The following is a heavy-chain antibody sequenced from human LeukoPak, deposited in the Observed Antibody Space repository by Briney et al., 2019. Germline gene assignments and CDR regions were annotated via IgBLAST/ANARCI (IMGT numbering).Heavy chain of an antibody. V-gene: IGHV1-24*01. Sequence: ASVKVSCKVSEYTLTELSMHWVRQAPGKGLEWMGDFDPEDGETIYAQKFQGRVTMTEDTSTDTAYMELSSLRSEDTAVYYCATDYYGSGSPHSLRYWGQGTLVTVTS. CDR3: ATDYYGSGSPHSLRY. D-gene: IGHD3-10*01. CDR2: FDPEDGET. J-gene: IGHJ1*01. CDR1: EYTLTELS.